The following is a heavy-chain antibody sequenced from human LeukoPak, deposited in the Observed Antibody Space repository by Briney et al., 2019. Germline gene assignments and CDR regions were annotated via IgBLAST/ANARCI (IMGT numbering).Heavy chain of an antibody. CDR2: VYYSGST. J-gene: IGHJ4*02. CDR1: GGSISSGDYY. V-gene: IGHV4-30-4*01. D-gene: IGHD4-23*01. CDR3: ARGVRLDMTMVVTTLDY. Sequence: TSQTLSLTCTVSGGSISSGDYYWSWIRQPPGKGLEWIGYVYYSGSTYYNPSLKSRVTISVDTSKNQFSLKLSSVTAADTAVYYCARGVRLDMTMVVTTLDYWGQGTLVTVSS.